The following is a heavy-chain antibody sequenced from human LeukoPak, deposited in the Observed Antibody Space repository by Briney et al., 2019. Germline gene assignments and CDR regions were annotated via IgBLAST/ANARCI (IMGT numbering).Heavy chain of an antibody. CDR3: VRGYSSSWYD. J-gene: IGHJ4*02. D-gene: IGHD6-13*01. CDR1: GGSFSDYY. Sequence: TSETLSLTCAVYGGSFSDYYWSWIRQPPGKGLEWIGEINHSGSTDYNPSLKSRVTISVDTSKNQFSLKLTSVTAADTAVYYCVRGYSSSWYDWGQGTLVTVSS. CDR2: INHSGST. V-gene: IGHV4-34*01.